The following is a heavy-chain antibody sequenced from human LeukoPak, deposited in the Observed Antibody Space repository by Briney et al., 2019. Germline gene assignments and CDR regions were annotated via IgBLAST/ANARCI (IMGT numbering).Heavy chain of an antibody. Sequence: GGSLRLSCAASGFIFSTYTIHWVRQAPGKGLEWVAVISSDGSTKFYADSVKGRFTISRDNSKNTLYLQMTSLRAEDTAVYYCARDKPPYRSDWNYYGMDVWGQGTTVTVSS. V-gene: IGHV3-30-3*01. J-gene: IGHJ6*02. D-gene: IGHD6-19*01. CDR2: ISSDGSTK. CDR1: GFIFSTYT. CDR3: ARDKPPYRSDWNYYGMDV.